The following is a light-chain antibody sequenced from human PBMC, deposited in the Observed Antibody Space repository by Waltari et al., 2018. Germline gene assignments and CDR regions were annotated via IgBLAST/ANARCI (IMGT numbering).Light chain of an antibody. CDR1: NSNIGGNS. Sequence: QSILTQPPSVSGTPGQRVTISCSGSNSNIGGNSVNWYQQLPGTAPKLLIYNDNQGPPGVPDRFSASKSGTSATLAITGLQSEDEADYYCAVWDDSLGGVFGGGTKLTVL. V-gene: IGLV1-44*01. CDR2: NDN. J-gene: IGLJ3*02. CDR3: AVWDDSLGGV.